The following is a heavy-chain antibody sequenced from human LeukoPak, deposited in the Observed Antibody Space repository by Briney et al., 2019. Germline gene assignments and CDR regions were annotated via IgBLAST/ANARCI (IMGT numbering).Heavy chain of an antibody. J-gene: IGHJ4*02. CDR3: ATAREYYYDILTGYYKRSGYYFDY. V-gene: IGHV1-2*06. CDR2: INPNSGGT. D-gene: IGHD3-9*01. CDR1: GYTITGYY. Sequence: GASVKVSCKASGYTITGYYLHWVRQAPGQGLEWMGRINPNSGGTNSAQKFQGRITMTRDTSLSTAYMELSSLRSEDTAVYYCATAREYYYDILTGYYKRSGYYFDYWGQGTLVTVSS.